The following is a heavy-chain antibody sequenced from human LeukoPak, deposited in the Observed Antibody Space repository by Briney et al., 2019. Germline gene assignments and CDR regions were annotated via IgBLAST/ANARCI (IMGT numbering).Heavy chain of an antibody. V-gene: IGHV3-23*01. CDR3: AKCPGSANCYTGFDY. CDR2: ISNSGDTT. D-gene: IGHD2-2*02. Sequence: PGGSLRLSCAASGFTFSSYAMSWVRQAPGKGLEWISGISNSGDTTYVADSVKGRFTISRDNSKNTLYLQMNSLRAEDTAVYYCAKCPGSANCYTGFDYWGQGTLVTVSS. CDR1: GFTFSSYA. J-gene: IGHJ4*02.